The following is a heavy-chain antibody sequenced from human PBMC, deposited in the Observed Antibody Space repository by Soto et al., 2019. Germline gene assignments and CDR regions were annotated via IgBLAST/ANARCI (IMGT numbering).Heavy chain of an antibody. CDR2: IHYSGNT. D-gene: IGHD2-2*02. V-gene: IGHV4-59*01. J-gene: IGHJ4*02. CDR1: GGSISSYY. Sequence: PSETLSLTCTVSGGSISSYYWSWIRQPPGKGLEWIGYIHYSGNTNYNPSLRSRVTMSVDTSKNHFSLKLNSVTAADTAVYYCARGERNTYINYSFDSWGPGLPVTVSS. CDR3: ARGERNTYINYSFDS.